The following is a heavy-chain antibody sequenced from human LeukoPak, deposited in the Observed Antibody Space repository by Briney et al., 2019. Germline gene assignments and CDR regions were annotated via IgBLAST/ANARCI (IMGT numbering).Heavy chain of an antibody. CDR1: GFTFSSYE. J-gene: IGHJ4*02. V-gene: IGHV3-48*03. D-gene: IGHD3-22*01. CDR2: ISSSGSTI. Sequence: GGSLRLSCAASGFTFSSYEMNWVRQAPGKGLEWVSYISSSGSTIYYADSVKGRFTISRDNAKNSLYLQMNSLRAEDTALYYCARGLDYDSSGYYLNWGQGTLVTVSS. CDR3: ARGLDYDSSGYYLN.